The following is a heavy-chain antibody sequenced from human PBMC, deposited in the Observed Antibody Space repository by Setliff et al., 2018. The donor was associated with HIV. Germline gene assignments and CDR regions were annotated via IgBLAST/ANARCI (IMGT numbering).Heavy chain of an antibody. CDR3: ARDAAAPAAIEGAFDI. V-gene: IGHV3-7*01. CDR1: GLTFSSYW. Sequence: GGSLRLSCAASGLTFSSYWMSWVRQAPGKGLEWMANIKEDGSEKYYVDSLKGRFTISRDNTKNSLYLQLNSLRAEYTAVYYCARDAAAPAAIEGAFDIWGQGTTVTVSS. CDR2: IKEDGSEK. J-gene: IGHJ3*02. D-gene: IGHD2-2*02.